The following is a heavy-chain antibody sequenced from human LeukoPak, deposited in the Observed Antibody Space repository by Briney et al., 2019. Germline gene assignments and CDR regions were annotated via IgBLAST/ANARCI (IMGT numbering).Heavy chain of an antibody. D-gene: IGHD6-19*01. Sequence: SVKVSCKASGYTFTDYYIHWVRQAPGQGLEWMGWINPNSGGTNYAQKFQGRVTMTRDTSISTAYMELSRLRSDDTAVYYCARPGSIRYSSGWYDYWGQGTLVTVSS. CDR3: ARPGSIRYSSGWYDY. J-gene: IGHJ4*02. V-gene: IGHV1-2*02. CDR2: INPNSGGT. CDR1: GYTFTDYY.